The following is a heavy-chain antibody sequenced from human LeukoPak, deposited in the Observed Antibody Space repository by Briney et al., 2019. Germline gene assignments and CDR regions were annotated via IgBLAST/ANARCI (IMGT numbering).Heavy chain of an antibody. J-gene: IGHJ4*02. CDR1: GFIFSSFV. CDR2: ISSSSSYI. CDR3: ASETYDSSGSLDY. Sequence: GGSLRLSCAASGFIFSSFVMNGGRQAPGKGLEWGSSISSSSSYIYYADSVKGRFTISRDNVKHSLSLQMHTLSAEDKALYYCASETYDSSGSLDYWGQGTLVTVSS. D-gene: IGHD3-22*01. V-gene: IGHV3-21*01.